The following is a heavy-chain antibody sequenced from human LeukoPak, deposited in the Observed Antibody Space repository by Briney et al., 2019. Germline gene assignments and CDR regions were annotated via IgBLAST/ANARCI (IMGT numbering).Heavy chain of an antibody. V-gene: IGHV4-61*02. D-gene: IGHD6-19*01. CDR3: AREYSSGWYALDP. J-gene: IGHJ5*02. CDR2: IYTSGST. CDR1: GGSISSGSYY. Sequence: SETLSLTCTVSGGSISSGSYYWSWIRQPAGKGLEWIGRIYTSGSTNYNPSLKSRVTISVDTSKNQFSLKLSSVTAADTAVYYCAREYSSGWYALDPWGQGTLVIVSS.